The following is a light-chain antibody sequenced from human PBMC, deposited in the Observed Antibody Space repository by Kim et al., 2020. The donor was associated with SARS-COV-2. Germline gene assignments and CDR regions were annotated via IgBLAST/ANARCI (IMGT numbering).Light chain of an antibody. CDR3: SSYTSSSTLVV. V-gene: IGLV2-14*03. CDR2: DVS. Sequence: QPITISCTGTSSDVGSYNYVSWYQQHPGKAPKLMIYDVSNRPSGVSNRFSGSKSGNTASLTISGLQAEDEADYYCSSYTSSSTLVVFGGGTQLTVL. J-gene: IGLJ2*01. CDR1: SSDVGSYNY.